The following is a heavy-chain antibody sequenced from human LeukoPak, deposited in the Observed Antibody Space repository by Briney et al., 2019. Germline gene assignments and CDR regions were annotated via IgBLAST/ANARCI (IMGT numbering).Heavy chain of an antibody. CDR3: ARGFEYYYGSGSLGWFDP. V-gene: IGHV4-39*07. Sequence: SETLSLTCTVSGGSISSSSYYWGWIRQPPGKGLEWIGEINHSGSTNYNPSLKSRVTISVDTSKNQFSLKLSSVTAADTAVYYCARGFEYYYGSGSLGWFDPWGQGTLVTVSS. J-gene: IGHJ5*02. D-gene: IGHD3-10*01. CDR1: GGSISSSSYY. CDR2: INHSGST.